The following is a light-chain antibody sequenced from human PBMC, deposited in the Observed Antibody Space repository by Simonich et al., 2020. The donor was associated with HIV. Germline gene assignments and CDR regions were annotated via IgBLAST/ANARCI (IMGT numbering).Light chain of an antibody. CDR3: QQRSNWEGT. CDR1: QSVNIN. Sequence: EILMTQSPATLSVSPGERATLSCRAIQSVNINVARDQQKPGQAPMLLIYGASTRATGIPARFSGSGSGTEFTLTISSLEPEDFAVYYCQQRSNWEGTFGGGTKVEIK. CDR2: GAS. V-gene: IGKV3-15*01. J-gene: IGKJ4*01.